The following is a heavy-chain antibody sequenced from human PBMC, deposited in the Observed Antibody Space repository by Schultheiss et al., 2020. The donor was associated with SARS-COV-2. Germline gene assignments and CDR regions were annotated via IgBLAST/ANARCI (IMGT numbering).Heavy chain of an antibody. CDR3: AKDLPPLWFGEYYPYYYYYGMDV. Sequence: ETLSLTCAVYGGSFSGYYWSWIRQPPGKGLEWVSAISGSGGSTYYADSVKGRFTISRDNSKNTLYLQMNSLRAEDTAVYYCAKDLPPLWFGEYYPYYYYYGMDVWGQGTTVTVSS. CDR2: ISGSGGST. D-gene: IGHD3-10*01. J-gene: IGHJ6*02. CDR1: GGSFSGYY. V-gene: IGHV3-23*01.